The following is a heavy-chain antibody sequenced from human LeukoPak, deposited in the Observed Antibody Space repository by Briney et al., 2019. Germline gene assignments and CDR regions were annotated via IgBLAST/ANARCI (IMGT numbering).Heavy chain of an antibody. D-gene: IGHD3-10*02. J-gene: IGHJ6*01. V-gene: IGHV3-30*03. Sequence: GGSLRLSCAASGFTLGSYGMHWVRQAPGKGLEWVALISYDGSSKYYADSVKGRFTISRDNSKSTLNLQMNSLRAGDTAVYYCARMFVSYAMDVWGEGTTVTVSS. CDR3: ARMFVSYAMDV. CDR2: ISYDGSSK. CDR1: GFTLGSYG.